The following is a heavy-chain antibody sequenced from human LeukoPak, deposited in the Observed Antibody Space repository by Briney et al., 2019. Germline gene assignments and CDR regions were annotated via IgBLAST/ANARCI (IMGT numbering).Heavy chain of an antibody. CDR1: GGSISSYY. V-gene: IGHV4-59*01. CDR2: LYYTGST. J-gene: IGHJ6*03. D-gene: IGHD3-10*01. Sequence: KASETLSLTCTVSGGSISSYYWSWIRQPPGKRLEWIGYLYYTGSTNYNPSLQSRVTISVDTSKNQFSLKLSSVTAADTAVYYCARGIGGGSGGYYYYYMDVWGKGTTVTVSS. CDR3: ARGIGGGSGGYYYYYMDV.